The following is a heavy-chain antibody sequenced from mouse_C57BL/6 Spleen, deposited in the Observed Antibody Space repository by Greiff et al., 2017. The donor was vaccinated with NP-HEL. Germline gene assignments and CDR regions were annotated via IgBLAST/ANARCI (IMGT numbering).Heavy chain of an antibody. CDR3: ARGIVTHWYFDV. CDR2: ISDGGSYT. CDR1: GFTFSSYA. V-gene: IGHV5-4*03. Sequence: EVKVVESGGGLVKPGGSLKLSCAASGFTFSSYAMSWVRQTPEKRLEWVATISDGGSYTYFPDNVKGRFTISRDNAKNNLYLQMSHLKSEDTAMYYCARGIVTHWYFDVWGTGTTVTVSS. J-gene: IGHJ1*03. D-gene: IGHD2-5*01.